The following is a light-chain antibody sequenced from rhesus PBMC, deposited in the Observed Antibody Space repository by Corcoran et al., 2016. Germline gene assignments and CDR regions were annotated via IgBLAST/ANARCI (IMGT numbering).Light chain of an antibody. Sequence: EIVMTQSPATLALSPGEIATLSCRASQSITTYLVWYQQKPGQAPRLLIYVASIRATGIPERFSGSGSGTEFTLIISSLETVDVGIYFCLQTSDWPLSFGGGTKVAI. CDR1: QSITTY. J-gene: IGKJ4*01. V-gene: IGKV3-24*03. CDR2: VAS. CDR3: LQTSDWPLS.